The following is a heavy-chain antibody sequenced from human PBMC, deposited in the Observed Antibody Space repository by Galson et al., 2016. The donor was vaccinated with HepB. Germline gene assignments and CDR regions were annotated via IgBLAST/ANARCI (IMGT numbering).Heavy chain of an antibody. D-gene: IGHD2-15*01. V-gene: IGHV1-8*01. CDR2: MNPDTGNT. Sequence: SVKVSCKASGYTFISYDVNWVRQATGQGLEWMGWMNPDTGNTGYAQKFQGRVTMTRNTSINTAYMELSNLTSEDTAVYYCARVGYCSGGSCYSWDLPTYWGQGTLVTVSS. CDR1: GYTFISYD. J-gene: IGHJ4*02. CDR3: ARVGYCSGGSCYSWDLPTY.